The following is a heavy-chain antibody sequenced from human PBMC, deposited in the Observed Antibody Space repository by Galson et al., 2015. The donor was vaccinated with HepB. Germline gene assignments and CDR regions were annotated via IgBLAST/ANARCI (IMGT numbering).Heavy chain of an antibody. Sequence: SVKVSCKASGYTFTSYAMNWVRQAPGQGLEWMGWINTNTGNPTYAQGFTGRFVFSLDTSVSTAYLQISSLKAEDTAVYYCARGIGKDYYDSSGYYSGDYSDYWGQGTLVTVSS. J-gene: IGHJ4*02. V-gene: IGHV7-4-1*02. CDR2: INTNTGNP. CDR1: GYTFTSYA. D-gene: IGHD3-22*01. CDR3: ARGIGKDYYDSSGYYSGDYSDY.